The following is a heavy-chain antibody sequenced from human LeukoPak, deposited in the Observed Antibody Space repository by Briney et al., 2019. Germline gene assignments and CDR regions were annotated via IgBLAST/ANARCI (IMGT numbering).Heavy chain of an antibody. CDR3: ARLLMTGTSRGFFDY. V-gene: IGHV4-39*01. Sequence: PSETLSLTCTVSGGSISTSSHYWGWIRQPPGKGLEWIGGIYDSGSTYSNPSLKSRLTTSVDTSKNQFSLKLSSVTAADTAVYYCARLLMTGTSRGFFDYWGQGHPVTVSS. CDR1: GGSISTSSHY. J-gene: IGHJ4*02. D-gene: IGHD1-7*01. CDR2: IYDSGST.